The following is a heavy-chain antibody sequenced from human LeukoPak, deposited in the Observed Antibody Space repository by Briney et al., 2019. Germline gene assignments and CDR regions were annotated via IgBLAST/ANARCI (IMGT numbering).Heavy chain of an antibody. J-gene: IGHJ4*02. CDR2: ISAYNGNT. CDR3: ARTGTVAYRGYSGYGGY. V-gene: IGHV1-18*01. D-gene: IGHD5-12*01. CDR1: GYTFTSYG. Sequence: AASVKVSCKASGYTFTSYGISWVRQAPGQGLEWMGWISAYNGNTNYAQKLQGRVTMTTDTSTSTAYMELRSLRSDDTAVYYCARTGTVAYRGYSGYGGYWGQGTLVTVSS.